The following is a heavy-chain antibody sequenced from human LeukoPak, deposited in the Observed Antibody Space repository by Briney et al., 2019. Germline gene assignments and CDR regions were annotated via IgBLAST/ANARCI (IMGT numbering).Heavy chain of an antibody. CDR3: AKEKYSNYVKGWFDP. D-gene: IGHD4-11*01. CDR2: ISWNSGSI. CDR1: GFTVSSNY. J-gene: IGHJ5*02. V-gene: IGHV3-9*01. Sequence: GGSLRLSCAASGFTVSSNYMSWVRQAPGKGLEWASGISWNSGSIGYADSVKGRFTISRDNAKNSLYLQMNSLRAEDTALYCCAKEKYSNYVKGWFDPWGQGTLVTVSS.